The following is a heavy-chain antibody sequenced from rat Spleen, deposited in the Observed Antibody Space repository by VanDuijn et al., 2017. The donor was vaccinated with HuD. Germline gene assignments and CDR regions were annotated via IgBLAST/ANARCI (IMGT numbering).Heavy chain of an antibody. CDR2: INSAGNT. D-gene: IGHD1-5*01. J-gene: IGHJ3*01. V-gene: IGHV3-3*01. CDR3: AAGRYNWNWFAY. Sequence: EVQLQESGPGLVKPSQSLSPTCSVTGYSITSSYRWNWIRKFPGNKLEWMGSINSAGNTNYNPSTKSRISIIRDTSKNQFFLQVNSVTTEDTATYYCAAGRYNWNWFAYWGQGTLVTVSS. CDR1: GYSITSSYR.